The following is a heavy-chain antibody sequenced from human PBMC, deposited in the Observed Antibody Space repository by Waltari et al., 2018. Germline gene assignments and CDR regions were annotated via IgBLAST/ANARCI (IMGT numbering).Heavy chain of an antibody. CDR3: AKASGASCYLACYYMDV. CDR1: EFTFMNYG. CDR2: ISGSGSST. D-gene: IGHD2-15*01. Sequence: EAQLLESGGGLVQPGGSLRLSCVASEFTFMNYGMIWVRQAPGKRLEWVSAISGSGSSTCYADSVKGRFTISRDNAKNTLFLQMNDVRADDTAVYYCAKASGASCYLACYYMDVWGEGTTVTVSS. V-gene: IGHV3-23*01. J-gene: IGHJ6*03.